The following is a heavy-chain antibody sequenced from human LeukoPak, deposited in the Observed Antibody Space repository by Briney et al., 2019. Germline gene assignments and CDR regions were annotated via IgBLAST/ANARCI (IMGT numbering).Heavy chain of an antibody. CDR1: GGSISSGGYY. V-gene: IGHV4-31*03. D-gene: IGHD1-26*01. J-gene: IGHJ4*02. CDR3: ARDEVASGSALFDY. CDR2: IYYSGST. Sequence: SETLSLTCTVSGGSISSGGYYWSWIRQHPGRGLEGIGYIYYSGSTYYNPSLKSRVTISVDTSKNQFSLKLSSVTAADTAVYYCARDEVASGSALFDYWGQGTLVTVSS.